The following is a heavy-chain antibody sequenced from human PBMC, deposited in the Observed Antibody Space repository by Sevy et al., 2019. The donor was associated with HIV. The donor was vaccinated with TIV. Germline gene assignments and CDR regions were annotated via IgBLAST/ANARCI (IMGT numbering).Heavy chain of an antibody. V-gene: IGHV3-48*03. CDR3: ARDLPPSATTVAHFDY. D-gene: IGHD4-17*01. Sequence: GGSLRLSCTASGFPFSSYEMNWVRQAPGKGLEWVSYITNSVSTKYYSDSVKGRFTISRDNAKNSLYLQMNNLRAEDTAVYYCARDLPPSATTVAHFDYWGRGTLVTVSS. CDR2: ITNSVSTK. CDR1: GFPFSSYE. J-gene: IGHJ4*02.